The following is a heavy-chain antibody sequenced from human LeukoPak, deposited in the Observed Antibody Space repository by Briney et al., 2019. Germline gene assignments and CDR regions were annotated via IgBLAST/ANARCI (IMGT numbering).Heavy chain of an antibody. CDR2: ISGSGGST. CDR1: GFTFSNYA. V-gene: IGHV3-23*01. CDR3: AKVGIKTMIVVVMTLYMDV. D-gene: IGHD3-22*01. Sequence: PGGSLRLSCAASGFTFSNYAMSWVRQAPGKGLEWVSAISGSGGSTYYADSVKGRFTISRDNSKNTLYLQMNSLRAEDTAVYYCAKVGIKTMIVVVMTLYMDVWGKGTTVTVSS. J-gene: IGHJ6*03.